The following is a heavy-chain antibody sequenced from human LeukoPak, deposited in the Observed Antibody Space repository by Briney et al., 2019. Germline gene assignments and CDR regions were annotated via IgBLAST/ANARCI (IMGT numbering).Heavy chain of an antibody. V-gene: IGHV1-46*03. CDR3: ARDATYGIAAAGIYYYYYMDV. J-gene: IGHJ6*03. CDR2: INPSGGST. Sequence: ASVKDSCKASGYTFTSYYMHWVRQAPGQGLEWMGIINPSGGSTSYAQKFQGRVTMTRDTSTSTVYMELSSLRSEYTAVYYCARDATYGIAAAGIYYYYYMDVWGKGTTVTVSS. CDR1: GYTFTSYY. D-gene: IGHD6-13*01.